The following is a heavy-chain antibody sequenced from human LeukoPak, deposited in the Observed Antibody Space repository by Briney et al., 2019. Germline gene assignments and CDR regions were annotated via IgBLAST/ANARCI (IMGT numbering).Heavy chain of an antibody. D-gene: IGHD5-18*01. J-gene: IGHJ4*02. CDR3: AGYSYGRFDY. CDR1: GGSNTSYY. CDR2: IYSTGST. V-gene: IGHV4-4*07. Sequence: SETLSLXCTVSGGSNTSYYWSWIRQPAGKGLEWIGRIYSTGSTIYNPSLKSRVTMSVDTTKNQFSLKLNSLTAADTAVYYCAGYSYGRFDYWGQGTLVTVSS.